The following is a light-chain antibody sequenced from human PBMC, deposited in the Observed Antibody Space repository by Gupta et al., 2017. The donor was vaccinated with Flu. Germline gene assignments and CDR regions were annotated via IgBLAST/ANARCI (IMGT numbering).Light chain of an antibody. Sequence: QSVLTQPPSASGTPGQRVTISCSGSSSNIGSNTVNWYQQLPGTAHKLLIYSNNQRPSGVPDRFSGSKSGTSASLAISGLQSEDEADYYCAAWDDSLNGPFYVFGTGTKVTVL. V-gene: IGLV1-44*01. J-gene: IGLJ1*01. CDR2: SNN. CDR1: SSNIGSNT. CDR3: AAWDDSLNGPFYV.